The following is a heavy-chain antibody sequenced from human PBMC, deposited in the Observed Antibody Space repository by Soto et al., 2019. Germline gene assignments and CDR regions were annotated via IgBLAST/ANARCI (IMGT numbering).Heavy chain of an antibody. D-gene: IGHD4-4*01. V-gene: IGHV5-51*01. CDR2: IYPGDSDT. CDR3: ASSHYRYNYYYYMDV. Sequence: PGESLKISCKGSGYSFTSYWIGWVRQMPGKGLEWMGIIYPGDSDTRYSPSFQGQVTISADKSISTAYLQWSSLKASDTAMYYCASSHYRYNYYYYMDVWGKGTTVTVSS. CDR1: GYSFTSYW. J-gene: IGHJ6*03.